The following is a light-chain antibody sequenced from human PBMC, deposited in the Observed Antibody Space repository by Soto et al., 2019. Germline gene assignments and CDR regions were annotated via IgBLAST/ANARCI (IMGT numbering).Light chain of an antibody. V-gene: IGKV3-20*01. Sequence: EIVLTQSPGTLSLSPGERATLSCRASESIASNYLAWYQQKPGQAPRLLIYTASNRATGIPDKISGSGSGTDFTITISRLEPEDFAVYYCQQYGSSPWTSGQGTKVEIK. J-gene: IGKJ1*01. CDR3: QQYGSSPWT. CDR1: ESIASNY. CDR2: TAS.